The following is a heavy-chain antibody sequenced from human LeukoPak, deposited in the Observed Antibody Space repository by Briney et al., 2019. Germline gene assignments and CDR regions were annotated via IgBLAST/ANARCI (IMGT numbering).Heavy chain of an antibody. D-gene: IGHD1-26*01. J-gene: IGHJ5*02. CDR2: IYYSGNT. CDR1: GGSVTTYY. CDR3: ARHAIYSGDYSFWFDP. V-gene: IGHV4-59*08. Sequence: SETLSLTCRVSGGSVTTYYWSWIRQPPGKGLEWIAYIYYSGNTNYSPSLKRRVTISVDTSKNQVSLRLSSVTAADTAVYYCARHAIYSGDYSFWFDPWGLGTLVTVSS.